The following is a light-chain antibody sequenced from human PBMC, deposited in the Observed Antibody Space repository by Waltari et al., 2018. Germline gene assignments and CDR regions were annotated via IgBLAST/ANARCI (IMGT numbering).Light chain of an antibody. Sequence: QSILTQPTSASGTPGQRVTISCSGSSPNIGSNSVSWYQEVPGTAPKLLIYRNNQRPSGVTDRFSGSKSGTSASLAISGLRSEDEAHYYCAAWDDSLSGHMVFGGGTKLTVL. J-gene: IGLJ2*01. CDR2: RNN. V-gene: IGLV1-47*01. CDR3: AAWDDSLSGHMV. CDR1: SPNIGSNS.